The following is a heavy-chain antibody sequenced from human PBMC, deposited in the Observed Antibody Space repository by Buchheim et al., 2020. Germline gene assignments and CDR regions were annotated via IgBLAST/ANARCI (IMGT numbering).Heavy chain of an antibody. D-gene: IGHD3-10*01. CDR1: GFTFSSYA. Sequence: QVQLVESGGGVVQPGRSLRLSCAASGFTFSSYAMHWVRQAPGKGLEWVAVISYDGSNKYYADSVKGRFTISRDNSKNMLYLQMNCLRAEDTAVYYCARPCITMVRGDSMEVWGQGTT. CDR3: ARPCITMVRGDSMEV. CDR2: ISYDGSNK. J-gene: IGHJ6*01. V-gene: IGHV3-30-3*01.